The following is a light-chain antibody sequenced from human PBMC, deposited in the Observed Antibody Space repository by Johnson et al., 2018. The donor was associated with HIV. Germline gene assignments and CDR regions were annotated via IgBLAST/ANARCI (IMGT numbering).Light chain of an antibody. V-gene: IGLV1-51*01. CDR3: ETWDSSLSAGGV. J-gene: IGLJ1*01. CDR1: SSNIGSNY. Sequence: QSVLTQPPSLSATPGQNITISCSGNSSNIGSNYVSWYQQLPGTAPKLLIYDSNKRPSGIPDRFSGSKSGTSATLGITGLQTGDEADYYCETWDSSLSAGGVYGTGTKVTVL. CDR2: DSN.